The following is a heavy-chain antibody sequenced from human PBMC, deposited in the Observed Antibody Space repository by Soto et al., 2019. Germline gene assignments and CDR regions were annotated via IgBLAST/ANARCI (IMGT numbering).Heavy chain of an antibody. J-gene: IGHJ6*02. V-gene: IGHV3-30-3*01. CDR3: ARDKAAAGLDYYYGMDV. D-gene: IGHD6-13*01. Sequence: LRLSCAASGFTFSSYAMHWVRQAPGKGLEWVAVISYDGSNKYYADSVKGRFTISRDNSKNTLYLQMNSLRAEDTAVYYCARDKAAAGLDYYYGMDVWGQGTTVTVSS. CDR2: ISYDGSNK. CDR1: GFTFSSYA.